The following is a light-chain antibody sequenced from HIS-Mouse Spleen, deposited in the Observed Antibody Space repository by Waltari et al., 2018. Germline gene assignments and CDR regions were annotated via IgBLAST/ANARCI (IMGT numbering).Light chain of an antibody. CDR2: GAS. Sequence: EIVMTQSPATVSVSPGERATLPGRASQSVSRTLAWYQQKPGQAPRLLIYGASTSATGIPARFSGSGSGTEFTLTISSLQSEDFAVYYCQQYNNWPPLTFGGGTKVEIK. J-gene: IGKJ4*01. CDR3: QQYNNWPPLT. V-gene: IGKV3-15*01. CDR1: QSVSRT.